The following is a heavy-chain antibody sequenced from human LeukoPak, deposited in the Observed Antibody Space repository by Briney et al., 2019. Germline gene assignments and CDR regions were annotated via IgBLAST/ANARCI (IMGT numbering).Heavy chain of an antibody. CDR1: GFTFSSYG. D-gene: IGHD1-1*01. Sequence: PGMSLRLSCAASGFTFSSYGMHWVRQAPGKGLEWVAFIRYDGSNKYYADSVKGRFTISRDNSKNTLYLQMNSLRADDTAVYYCAKDRRPVPGDWFDPWGQGTLVTVSS. CDR3: AKDRRPVPGDWFDP. J-gene: IGHJ5*02. V-gene: IGHV3-30*02. CDR2: IRYDGSNK.